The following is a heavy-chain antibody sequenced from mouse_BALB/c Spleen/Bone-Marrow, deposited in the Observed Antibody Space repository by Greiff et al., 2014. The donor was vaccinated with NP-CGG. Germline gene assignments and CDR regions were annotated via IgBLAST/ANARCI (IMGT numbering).Heavy chain of an antibody. CDR1: GFTFSSYG. Sequence: VQLKESGGDLVKPGGSLKLSCAASGFTFSSYGMSWGRQTPDKRLEWVATISSGGSNTYYPDSVKGRFTTSRDNAKNTLYLQMSSLKSEDTAMYYCARHQRYYAMDYWSQGTSVTVSS. V-gene: IGHV5-6*01. J-gene: IGHJ4*01. CDR2: ISSGGSNT. CDR3: ARHQRYYAMDY.